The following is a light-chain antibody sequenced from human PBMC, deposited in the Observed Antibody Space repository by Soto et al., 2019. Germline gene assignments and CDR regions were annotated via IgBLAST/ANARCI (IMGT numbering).Light chain of an antibody. Sequence: IVFTQSPGTLSLSPGERATLSCRAGQSVTASYLAWYQQNPGQAPRLLICGASTRATGIPARISGSGSGTEFTLTISSLQSEDFAVYYCQQYNRSRTSGQGAKVDIK. CDR1: QSVTASY. J-gene: IGKJ1*01. CDR2: GAS. V-gene: IGKV3-15*01. CDR3: QQYNRSRT.